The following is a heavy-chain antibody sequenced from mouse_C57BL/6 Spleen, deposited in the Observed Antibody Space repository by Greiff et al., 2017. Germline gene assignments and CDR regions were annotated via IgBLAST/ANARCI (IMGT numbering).Heavy chain of an antibody. V-gene: IGHV5-17*01. CDR1: GFTFSDYG. CDR3: ARRRALYYFDY. J-gene: IGHJ2*01. Sequence: VQLKQSGGGLVKPGGSLKLSCAASGFTFSDYGMHWVRQAPEKGLEWVAYISSGSSTIYYADTVKGRFTISRDNAKNTLFLQMTSLRSEDTAMYYCARRRALYYFDYWGQGTTLTVSS. CDR2: ISSGSSTI.